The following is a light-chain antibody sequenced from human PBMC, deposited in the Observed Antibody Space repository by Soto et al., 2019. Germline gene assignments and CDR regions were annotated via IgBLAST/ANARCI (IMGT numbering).Light chain of an antibody. CDR1: QTISNS. CDR2: ASS. J-gene: IGKJ5*01. V-gene: IGKV1-39*01. Sequence: DIQMTQSPSSLSASVGDRVTITCRASQTISNSLNWYQQRPGKAPNLLIYASSSLQSGAPPRVSGSGSGTEFTLTINSLQPEDFATYYCQQTDSIPITFGQGTRLEIK. CDR3: QQTDSIPIT.